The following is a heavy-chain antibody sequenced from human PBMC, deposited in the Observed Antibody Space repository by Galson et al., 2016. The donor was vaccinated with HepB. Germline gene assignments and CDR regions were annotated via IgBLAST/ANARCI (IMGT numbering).Heavy chain of an antibody. Sequence: SVKVSCKASGYTFTAYYIHWVRQAPGRGLEWMGRINPNTGGTNYAQEFQGRVTMTRDTSLSTAYMDLSSLRSDDTAVYYGATELPRFAVVVYDYRGQGTLVTVSS. CDR1: GYTFTAYY. V-gene: IGHV1-2*06. CDR2: INPNTGGT. J-gene: IGHJ4*02. CDR3: ATELPRFAVVVYDY. D-gene: IGHD3-3*01.